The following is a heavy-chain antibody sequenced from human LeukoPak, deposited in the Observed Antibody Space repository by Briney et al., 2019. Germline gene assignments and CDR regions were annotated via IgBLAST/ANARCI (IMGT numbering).Heavy chain of an antibody. D-gene: IGHD3-10*01. CDR1: GYSISSGYY. J-gene: IGHJ3*02. V-gene: IGHV4-38-2*02. CDR3: ASRIMGGSGSQSGAFDI. Sequence: PSETLSLTCTVSGYSISSGYYWGWIRQPPGEGVEGIGSIYHSGSTYYNPSLKSRVTISVDTSKNQFSLKLSSVTAADTAVYYCASRIMGGSGSQSGAFDIWGQGTMVTVSS. CDR2: IYHSGST.